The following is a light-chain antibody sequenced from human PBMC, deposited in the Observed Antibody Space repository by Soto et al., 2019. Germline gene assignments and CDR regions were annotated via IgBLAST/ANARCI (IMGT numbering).Light chain of an antibody. V-gene: IGKV4-1*01. J-gene: IGKJ2*01. CDR2: WAS. CDR1: QSVLYSSNNKNY. CDR3: KQYYSTLYT. Sequence: DIVMTQSPDSLAVSLGERATINCKSSQSVLYSSNNKNYLAWYQQKPGQPPKLLIYWASTRESGVPDRFSGRGSGKDFTLTISSLQAEDVAVYYCKQYYSTLYTFGQGTKLEIK.